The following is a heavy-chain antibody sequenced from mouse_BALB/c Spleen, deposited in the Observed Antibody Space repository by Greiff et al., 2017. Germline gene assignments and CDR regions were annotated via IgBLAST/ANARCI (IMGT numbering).Heavy chain of an antibody. Sequence: QVQLKESGAELARPGASVKMSCKASGYTFTSYTMHWVKQRPGQGLEWIGYINPSSGYTNYNQKFKDKATLTADKSSSTAYMQLSSLTSEDSAVYYCARLGENYYAMDYWGQGTSVTVSS. D-gene: IGHD4-1*01. V-gene: IGHV1-4*01. CDR2: INPSSGYT. J-gene: IGHJ4*01. CDR1: GYTFTSYT. CDR3: ARLGENYYAMDY.